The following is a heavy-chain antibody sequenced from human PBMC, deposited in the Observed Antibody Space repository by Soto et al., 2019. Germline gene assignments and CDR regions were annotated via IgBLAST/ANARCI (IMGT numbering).Heavy chain of an antibody. D-gene: IGHD6-25*01. CDR3: ARSLTQAAFDS. Sequence: SETLSLTCTVSGGSISRGGHYWNWIRQRPGKGLEWIGYIYPSGSSYYKPSLRNRVSISVDTSKSQVSLQLTSVTAADTAVYYCARSLTQAAFDSWGQGALVTVSS. CDR1: GGSISRGGHY. J-gene: IGHJ4*02. CDR2: IYPSGSS. V-gene: IGHV4-31*03.